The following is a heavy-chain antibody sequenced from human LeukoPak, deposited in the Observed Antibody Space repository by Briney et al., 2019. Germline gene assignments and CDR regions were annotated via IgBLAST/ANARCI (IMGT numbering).Heavy chain of an antibody. D-gene: IGHD1-1*01. V-gene: IGHV3-23*01. CDR2: ITGNGFET. Sequence: GGSLRLSCAASGFTFDSHAMSWVRQAPGAGLEWVSGITGNGFETFYADPVRGRFTISRDSSKNTLYLQMNSLRAEDTALYYCAREGLERIFHFDYWGQGTLVTVSS. CDR3: AREGLERIFHFDY. CDR1: GFTFDSHA. J-gene: IGHJ4*02.